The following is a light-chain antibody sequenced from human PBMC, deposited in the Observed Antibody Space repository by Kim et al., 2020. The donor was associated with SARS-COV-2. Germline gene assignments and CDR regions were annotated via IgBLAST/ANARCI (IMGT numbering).Light chain of an antibody. CDR3: QSYNRDNVI. Sequence: GKTVTSSCTRSSGSIDDNYVQWYQQRPGGVPTTVIYEDDQRPSGVSDRFSGSIDNSSNSASLPISGLRTEDEADYYCQSYNRDNVIFGGGTQLTVL. CDR2: EDD. CDR1: SGSIDDNY. J-gene: IGLJ2*01. V-gene: IGLV6-57*03.